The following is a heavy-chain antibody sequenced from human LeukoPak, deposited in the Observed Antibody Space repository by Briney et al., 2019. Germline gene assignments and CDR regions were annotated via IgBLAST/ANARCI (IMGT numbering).Heavy chain of an antibody. J-gene: IGHJ6*02. Sequence: GGSLRLSCAASGFTFSSYAMHWVRQAPGKGLEWVAVISYDGSNKYYADSVKGRFTISRDNAKNSLYLQMNSLRAEDTAVYYCARAREDRIYYDSSGYYYYYGMDVWGQGTTVTVSS. CDR3: ARAREDRIYYDSSGYYYYYGMDV. CDR1: GFTFSSYA. CDR2: ISYDGSNK. D-gene: IGHD3-22*01. V-gene: IGHV3-30-3*01.